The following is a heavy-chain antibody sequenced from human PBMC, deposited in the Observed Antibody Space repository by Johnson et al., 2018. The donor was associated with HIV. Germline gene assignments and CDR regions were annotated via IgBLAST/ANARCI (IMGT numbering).Heavy chain of an antibody. CDR1: GFIFNKYA. V-gene: IGHV3-20*04. J-gene: IGHJ3*02. CDR3: AKERRAPRAFDI. Sequence: VQLVESGGGVVQPGRSLGLSCAASGFIFNKYAMTWVRQAPGKGLEWVSGINWNGGSRGYADSVKGRFTISRDNSKSTLYLQMNSLRPEDTAVYYCAKERRAPRAFDIWGQGTMLTVSS. D-gene: IGHD1-26*01. CDR2: INWNGGSR.